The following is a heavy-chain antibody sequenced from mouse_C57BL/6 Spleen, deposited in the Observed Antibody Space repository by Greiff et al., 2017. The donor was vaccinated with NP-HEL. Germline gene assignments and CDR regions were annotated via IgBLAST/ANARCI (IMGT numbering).Heavy chain of an antibody. J-gene: IGHJ1*03. CDR3: ARPIYSYGSSWKYFEV. Sequence: VQLQQSGPELVKPGASVKISCKASGYSFTGYYMNWVKQSPEKSLEWIGEINPSTGGTTYNQKFKAKATLTVDKSSSTAYMQLKSLTSEDSAVYYCARPIYSYGSSWKYFEVWGTGTTVTVSS. D-gene: IGHD1-1*01. V-gene: IGHV1-42*01. CDR1: GYSFTGYY. CDR2: INPSTGGT.